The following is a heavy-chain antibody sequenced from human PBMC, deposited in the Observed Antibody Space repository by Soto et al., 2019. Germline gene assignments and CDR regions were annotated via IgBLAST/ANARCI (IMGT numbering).Heavy chain of an antibody. V-gene: IGHV3-23*01. CDR3: AKAYYYDSSGSFDY. J-gene: IGHJ4*02. Sequence: GGSLRLSCAASGFTFSSYAMIWVRQAPGKGLEWVSAISGSGGSTYYADSVKGRFTISRDNSKNTLYLQMNGLRAEDTAVYYCAKAYYYDSSGSFDYWGQGTLVTVSS. D-gene: IGHD3-22*01. CDR2: ISGSGGST. CDR1: GFTFSSYA.